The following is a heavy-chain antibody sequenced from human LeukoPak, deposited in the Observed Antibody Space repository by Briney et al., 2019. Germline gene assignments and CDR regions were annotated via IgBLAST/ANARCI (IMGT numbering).Heavy chain of an antibody. V-gene: IGHV3-30*02. J-gene: IGHJ6*03. Sequence: GGSLRLSCAASGFIFSNYAMQWVRQAPGMGLEGVAFIRYDGGNTYYADSVKGRFTISRDNAKNSLYLQMNSLRAEDTAVYYCARLTYYMDVWGKGTTVTVSS. CDR1: GFIFSNYA. CDR2: IRYDGGNT. CDR3: ARLTYYMDV.